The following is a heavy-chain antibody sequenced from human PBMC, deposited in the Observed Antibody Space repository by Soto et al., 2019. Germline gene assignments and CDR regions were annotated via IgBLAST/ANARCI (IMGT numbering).Heavy chain of an antibody. CDR2: INIGSGNT. Sequence: QVQLVQSGAEEKKPGASVKVSCKASGYAFSSYAMHWVRQAPGQGLEWMGWINIGSGNTEYSQKFQDRITITRDTSASTVYMGLSSLRSEDRAVYYCARDGGDCGYRLIYYYYIGLDVWGQGTTVSVSS. D-gene: IGHD2-21*02. CDR1: GYAFSSYA. V-gene: IGHV1-3*05. CDR3: ARDGGDCGYRLIYYYYIGLDV. J-gene: IGHJ6*02.